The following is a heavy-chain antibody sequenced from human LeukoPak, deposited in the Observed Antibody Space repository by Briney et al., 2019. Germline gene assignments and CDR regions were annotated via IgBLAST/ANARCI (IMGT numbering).Heavy chain of an antibody. CDR3: AGHFGSYYGSGSYWFDP. J-gene: IGHJ5*02. Sequence: SETLSLTCTVSGGSISSSSYYWGWIRQPPGTGLEWIGSIYYSGSTYYNPSLKSRVTISVDTSKNQFSLKLSSVTAADTAVYYCAGHFGSYYGSGSYWFDPWGQGTLVTVSS. CDR2: IYYSGST. CDR1: GGSISSSSYY. D-gene: IGHD3-10*01. V-gene: IGHV4-39*01.